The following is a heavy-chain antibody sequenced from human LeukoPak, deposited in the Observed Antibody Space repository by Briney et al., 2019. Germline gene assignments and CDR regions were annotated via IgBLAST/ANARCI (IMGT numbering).Heavy chain of an antibody. CDR1: GFTFSSYV. CDR3: AKGTTVVTPMRN. V-gene: IGHV3-23*01. Sequence: PGGSLRLSCAASGFTFSSYVMSWVRQAPGKGLEWVSAISGSGGSTYYAGSVKGRFTISRDNSKNTLYLQMNSLRAEDTAVYYCAKGTTVVTPMRNWGQGTLVTVSS. D-gene: IGHD4-23*01. J-gene: IGHJ4*02. CDR2: ISGSGGST.